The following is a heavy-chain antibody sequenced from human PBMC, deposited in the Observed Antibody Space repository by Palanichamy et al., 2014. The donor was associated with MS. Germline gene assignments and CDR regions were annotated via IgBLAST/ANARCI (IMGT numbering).Heavy chain of an antibody. Sequence: QVQLVESGGGVVQPGGSLRLSCTVSGFTFSSFGMHWVRQAPGKGLEWVAAISYDGSNTYYGDSVKDRFAISRDVSRNTLFLQMNSLRAEDPGIYYCARDQCRGGLCTYPFSDGMDVWGQGTTVTVSS. V-gene: IGHV3-30*03. CDR2: ISYDGSNT. J-gene: IGHJ6*02. CDR1: GFTFSSFG. D-gene: IGHD2-15*01. CDR3: ARDQCRGGLCTYPFSDGMDV.